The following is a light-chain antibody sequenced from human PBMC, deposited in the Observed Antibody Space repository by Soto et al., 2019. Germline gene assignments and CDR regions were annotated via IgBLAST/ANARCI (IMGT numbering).Light chain of an antibody. CDR3: QQYRNWPL. Sequence: MMMTQSPATLSVSPGERATLSFRTSHSVNSHVAWYQQKPGQAPRLLLYGASGRATGIPVRFSGSGFGTEFTLTISSLESEDFAVYYCQQYRNWPLFGQGTRLEIK. V-gene: IGKV3-15*01. J-gene: IGKJ5*01. CDR2: GAS. CDR1: HSVNSH.